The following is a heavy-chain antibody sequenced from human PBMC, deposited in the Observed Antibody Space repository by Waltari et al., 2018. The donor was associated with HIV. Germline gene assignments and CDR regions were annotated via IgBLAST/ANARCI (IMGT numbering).Heavy chain of an antibody. J-gene: IGHJ4*02. Sequence: QVQLVESGGGVVQPGWSLRFSCEASGFAFSNYGIHWLRQAPGKGLEWVAIISFDGKNKFYADSVKGRFTVSRDNSKNTLYLHMESLRGEDTAVYYCAKGGYDYGDYSYFDYWGQGTLVTVSA. CDR3: AKGGYDYGDYSYFDY. CDR1: GFAFSNYG. V-gene: IGHV3-30*18. D-gene: IGHD4-17*01. CDR2: ISFDGKNK.